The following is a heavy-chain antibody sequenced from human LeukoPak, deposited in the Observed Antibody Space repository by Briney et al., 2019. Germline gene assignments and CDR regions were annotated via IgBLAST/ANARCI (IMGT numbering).Heavy chain of an antibody. J-gene: IGHJ4*02. CDR2: TSYDGSNK. CDR3: AKHNTGNYYDY. Sequence: GGSLRLSCAASGFTFSSYGMHWVRQAPGKGLEWVAVTSYDGSNKYYADSVKGRFTISRDNSKNTLSLQMSSLRAEDAAVYYCAKHNTGNYYDYWGQGALVTVSS. CDR1: GFTFSSYG. V-gene: IGHV3-30*18. D-gene: IGHD1-26*01.